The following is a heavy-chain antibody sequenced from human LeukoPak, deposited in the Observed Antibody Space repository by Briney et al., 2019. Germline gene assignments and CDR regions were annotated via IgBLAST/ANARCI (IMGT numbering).Heavy chain of an antibody. V-gene: IGHV3-74*01. Sequence: PGGSLRLSCAASGFTFSTYWMQWVRQAPGEGLVWVSRINTDGSTTTYADSVKGRFTISRDNAKNTLYLQMNSLRADDTAVYYCARGGGYSYDYFDYWGQGTLVTVSS. CDR2: INTDGSTT. D-gene: IGHD5-18*01. CDR3: ARGGGYSYDYFDY. CDR1: GFTFSTYW. J-gene: IGHJ4*02.